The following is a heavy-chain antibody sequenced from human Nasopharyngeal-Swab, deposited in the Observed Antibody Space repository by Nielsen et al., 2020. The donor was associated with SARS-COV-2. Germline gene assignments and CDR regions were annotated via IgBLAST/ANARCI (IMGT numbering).Heavy chain of an antibody. Sequence: LSLTCAASGFTFNNYNFNWVRQAPGKGLEWVSSISSSSSHIYYADSVKGRFTISRDNAKNSLYLQMNSLRAEDAAVYYCAREELDYDFWSAYFMDVWGQGTTVTVSS. CDR2: ISSSSSHI. J-gene: IGHJ6*02. D-gene: IGHD3-3*01. CDR3: AREELDYDFWSAYFMDV. V-gene: IGHV3-21*01. CDR1: GFTFNNYN.